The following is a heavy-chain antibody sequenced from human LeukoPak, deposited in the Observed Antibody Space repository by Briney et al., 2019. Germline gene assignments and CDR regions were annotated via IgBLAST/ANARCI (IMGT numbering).Heavy chain of an antibody. V-gene: IGHV1-2*02. CDR2: INPNSGGT. CDR3: ARSPTAAGDFDY. D-gene: IGHD6-13*01. J-gene: IGHJ4*02. CDR1: GYTFTGYY. Sequence: ASVKVSCKASGYTFTGYYMHWVRQAPGHGLEWMGWINPNSGGTNYAQKFQGRVTMTRDTSISTAYMELSRLRSDDTAVYYCARSPTAAGDFDYWGQGTLVTVSS.